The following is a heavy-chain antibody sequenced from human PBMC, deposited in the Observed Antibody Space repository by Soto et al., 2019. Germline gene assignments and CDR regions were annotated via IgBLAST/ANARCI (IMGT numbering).Heavy chain of an antibody. CDR3: AIHDWTVTYVFDS. D-gene: IGHD2-21*01. V-gene: IGHV4-39*01. CDR2: IHYSGST. J-gene: IGHJ4*02. CDR1: GESIPSRRYF. Sequence: QVQLQEAGPGLVKPLETLSLNCAVSGESIPSRRYFWGWIRQPPGKGLEWVGSIHYSGSTYYNTSLKIRITISVDTSKSQFSLKLSSVTAADTAVYYCAIHDWTVTYVFDSWGQGTLVAVSS.